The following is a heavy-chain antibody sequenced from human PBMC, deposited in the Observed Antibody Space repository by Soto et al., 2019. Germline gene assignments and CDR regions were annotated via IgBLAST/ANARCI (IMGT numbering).Heavy chain of an antibody. V-gene: IGHV1-2*04. CDR3: ARTPSSIAAAGPYDYVLKYYFEY. CDR2: INPNSGGT. D-gene: IGHD6-13*01. J-gene: IGHJ4*02. Sequence: DSVKVSCKASGYTFTGFYMHWVRQAPGQGLEWMGWINPNSGGTNYAQKFQGWVTMTRDTSISTAYMELSRLRSDDTAVYYCARTPSSIAAAGPYDYVLKYYFEYWGQGTRVTVSS. CDR1: GYTFTGFY.